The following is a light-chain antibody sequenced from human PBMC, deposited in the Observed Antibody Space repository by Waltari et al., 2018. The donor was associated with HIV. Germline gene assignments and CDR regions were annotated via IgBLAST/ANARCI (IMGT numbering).Light chain of an antibody. J-gene: IGLJ2*01. Sequence: SSELTQPPSVSVSPGQTVRIPCSGAALPTQSTSWYQQKPGQPPVLVMYKDTQRSSGTPERFSGSSSGTTVTLTITAVRAEDEAYYYCQSGDNKLTSVFFGGGTRLTVL. CDR2: KDT. CDR1: ALPTQS. V-gene: IGLV3-25*03. CDR3: QSGDNKLTSVF.